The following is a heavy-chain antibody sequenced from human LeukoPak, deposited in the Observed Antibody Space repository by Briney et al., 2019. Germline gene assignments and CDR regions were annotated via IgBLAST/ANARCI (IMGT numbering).Heavy chain of an antibody. Sequence: ASVKVSCKASGYTFTSYYMHWVRQAPGQGLEWMGIINPSGGSTSYAQKFQGRVTMTRDTSTSTVYMELSSLRSEDTAVYYCARDPPPRRVFPFGGAEHFDYWGQGTLATVSS. D-gene: IGHD3-16*01. CDR1: GYTFTSYY. V-gene: IGHV1-46*01. J-gene: IGHJ4*02. CDR2: INPSGGST. CDR3: ARDPPPRRVFPFGGAEHFDY.